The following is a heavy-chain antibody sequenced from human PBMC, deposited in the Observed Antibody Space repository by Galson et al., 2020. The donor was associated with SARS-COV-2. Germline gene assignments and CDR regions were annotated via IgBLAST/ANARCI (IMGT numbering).Heavy chain of an antibody. V-gene: IGHV3-48*04. CDR3: ARDLWEPSPRNFYYYGMDV. J-gene: IGHJ6*02. Sequence: GGSLRLSCAASGFPFGTYSMNWVRQAPGKGLEWVSYISSSGSTIYYADSVKGRFTISRDRAKNSLYLQLNSLRAEDTAVYYCARDLWEPSPRNFYYYGMDVWGPGTTVTVSS. D-gene: IGHD1-26*01. CDR1: GFPFGTYS. CDR2: ISSSGSTI.